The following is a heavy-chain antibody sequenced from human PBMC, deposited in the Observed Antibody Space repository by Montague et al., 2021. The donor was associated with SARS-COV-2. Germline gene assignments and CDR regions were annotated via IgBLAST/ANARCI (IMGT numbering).Heavy chain of an antibody. CDR2: IYSGGSKT. D-gene: IGHD2-15*01. Sequence: SLRLSCAAFGFAFNSYGMNWVRQAPGKGLEWVSVIYSGGSKTFYADSVRGRFTISRDDSKNKVYLQLGSLRAEDTAVYYCVRARGSNCYCPSHWGQGTLVTVSS. V-gene: IGHV3-23*03. CDR3: VRARGSNCYCPSH. CDR1: GFAFNSYG. J-gene: IGHJ4*02.